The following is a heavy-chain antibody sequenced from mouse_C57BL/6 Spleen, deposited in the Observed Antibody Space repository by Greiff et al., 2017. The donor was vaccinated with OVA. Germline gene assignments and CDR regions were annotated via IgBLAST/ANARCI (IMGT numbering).Heavy chain of an antibody. J-gene: IGHJ2*01. CDR3: ARHRDYYGSSYGIDY. CDR2: ISGGGGNT. D-gene: IGHD1-1*01. Sequence: EVHLVESGGGLVKPGGSLKLSCAASGFTFSSYTMSWVRQTPEKRLEWVATISGGGGNTYYPDSVKGRFTISRDNAKNTLYLQMSSLRSEDTALYYCARHRDYYGSSYGIDYWGQGTTLTVSS. CDR1: GFTFSSYT. V-gene: IGHV5-9*01.